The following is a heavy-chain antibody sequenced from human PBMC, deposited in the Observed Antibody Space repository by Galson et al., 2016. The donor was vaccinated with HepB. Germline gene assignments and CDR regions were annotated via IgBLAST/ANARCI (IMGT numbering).Heavy chain of an antibody. CDR1: GFTFSRAW. CDR2: IKSYTDGGTT. Sequence: SLRLSCAASGFTFSRAWMNWVRQASGKGLEWVGRIKSYTDGGTTDYAAPMKGRFTFSRDESKNTLYLQMNSLKTEDTAVYYCTTSSTRGYTYGPSAYWGRGTLVAVSS. V-gene: IGHV3-15*01. J-gene: IGHJ4*02. D-gene: IGHD5-18*01. CDR3: TTSSTRGYTYGPSAY.